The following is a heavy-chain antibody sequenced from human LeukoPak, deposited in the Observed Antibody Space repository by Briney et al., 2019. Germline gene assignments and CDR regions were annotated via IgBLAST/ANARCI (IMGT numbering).Heavy chain of an antibody. V-gene: IGHV3-7*01. CDR1: GFTFSSYW. J-gene: IGHJ3*02. Sequence: GGSLRLSCAASGFTFSSYWMSWVRQAPGKGPEWVANIKQDGGEKYYVDSVRGRFTISRDNAKNSLYLQMNSLRAEDTAVYYCARDAFSRISVFGVVSDAFDIWGQGTMVTVSS. CDR3: ARDAFSRISVFGVVSDAFDI. CDR2: IKQDGGEK. D-gene: IGHD3-3*01.